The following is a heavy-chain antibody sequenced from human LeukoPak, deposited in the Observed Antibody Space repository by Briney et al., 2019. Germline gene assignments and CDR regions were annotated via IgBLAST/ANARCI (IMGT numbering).Heavy chain of an antibody. CDR1: GFTFSSYG. CDR2: ISGSGGST. CDR3: AKVAAAGRGEYYYYYYMDV. V-gene: IGHV3-23*01. D-gene: IGHD6-13*01. J-gene: IGHJ6*03. Sequence: GGTPRLSCAASGFTFSSYGMSWVRQAPGKGLEWVSAISGSGGSTYYADSVKGRFTISRDNSKNTLYLQMNSLRAEDTAVYYCAKVAAAGRGEYYYYYYMDVWGKGTTVTISS.